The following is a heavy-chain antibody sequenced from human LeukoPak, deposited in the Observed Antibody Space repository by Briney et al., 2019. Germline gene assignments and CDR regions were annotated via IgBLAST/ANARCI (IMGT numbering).Heavy chain of an antibody. D-gene: IGHD2-2*01. V-gene: IGHV3-21*01. CDR3: ARYCSSTSCSSDAFDI. CDR1: GFTFSSYE. J-gene: IGHJ3*02. CDR2: ISSSSSYI. Sequence: KSGGSLRLSCAASGFTFSSYEMNWVRQAPGKGLEWVSSISSSSSYIYYADSVKGRFTISRDNAKNSLYLQMNSLRAEDTAVYYCARYCSSTSCSSDAFDIWGQGTMVTVSS.